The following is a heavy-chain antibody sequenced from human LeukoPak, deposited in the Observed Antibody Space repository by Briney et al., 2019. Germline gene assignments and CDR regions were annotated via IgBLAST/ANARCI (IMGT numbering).Heavy chain of an antibody. V-gene: IGHV3-48*02. CDR2: ISTDSGTL. CDR1: GFTFSAYH. CDR3: ARRDPFDY. J-gene: IGHJ4*02. Sequence: GGSLRLSCAASGFTFSAYHMNWVRQAPGKGLVWISFISTDSGTLYYADSVKGRFTISRNNAANSLYLQMNNLRDEDTAVYYCARRDPFDYWGQGTMVTVSS.